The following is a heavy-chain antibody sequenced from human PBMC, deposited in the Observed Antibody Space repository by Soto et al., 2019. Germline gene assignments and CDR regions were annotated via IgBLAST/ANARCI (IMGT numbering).Heavy chain of an antibody. Sequence: XATLALTCTVSGVCISSKFHYWGWVRQSPGKGLEWIASIYYSGSTYHNPSLESRVSISVDTSKNQFSLKVTSVTAADTAVYYCARHPFGGYAFDSWGQGTLVTVS. CDR1: GVCISSKFHY. D-gene: IGHD3-16*01. CDR3: ARHPFGGYAFDS. V-gene: IGHV4-39*01. CDR2: IYYSGST. J-gene: IGHJ4*02.